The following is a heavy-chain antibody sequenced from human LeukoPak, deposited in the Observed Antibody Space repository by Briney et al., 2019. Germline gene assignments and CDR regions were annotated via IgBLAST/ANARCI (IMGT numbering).Heavy chain of an antibody. CDR1: GDSISSNNW. J-gene: IGHJ4*02. CDR3: ARVDDYGDYDY. Sequence: PSGTLSLTCAVSGDSISSNNWWSWVRPPPGKGLEWIGYICYSGGTNYNPSLKSRVTISVDTSKNQFSLKLSSVTAADTAVYYCARVDDYGDYDYWGQGTLVTVSS. D-gene: IGHD4-17*01. V-gene: IGHV4-4*02. CDR2: ICYSGGT.